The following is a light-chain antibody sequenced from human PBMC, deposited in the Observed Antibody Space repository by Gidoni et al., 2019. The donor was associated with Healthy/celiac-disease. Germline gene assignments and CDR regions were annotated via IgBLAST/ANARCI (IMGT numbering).Light chain of an antibody. Sequence: EIVLTQSPATLSLYPGERSTRSCRASQSVSSYLAWYQQKPGQAPRLLIYDASNRATGIPARFSGSGSGTDFTLTISSLEPEDFAVYYCQQRSNWPPLTFGGGTKVEIK. CDR1: QSVSSY. CDR2: DAS. J-gene: IGKJ4*01. V-gene: IGKV3-11*01. CDR3: QQRSNWPPLT.